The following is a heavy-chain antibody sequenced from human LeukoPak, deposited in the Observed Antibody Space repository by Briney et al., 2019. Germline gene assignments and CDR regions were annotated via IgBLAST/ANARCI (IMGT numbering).Heavy chain of an antibody. CDR2: IYYSGST. CDR3: AREVRWLQSFDY. Sequence: PSETLSLTCTVSGGSISSGGYYWSWIRQHPGKGLEWIGYIYYSGSTYYNPSLKSRVTISVDTSKNQFSLKLSSVTAADTAVYFCAREVRWLQSFDYWGQGTLVTVSS. J-gene: IGHJ4*02. CDR1: GGSISSGGYY. V-gene: IGHV4-31*03. D-gene: IGHD5-24*01.